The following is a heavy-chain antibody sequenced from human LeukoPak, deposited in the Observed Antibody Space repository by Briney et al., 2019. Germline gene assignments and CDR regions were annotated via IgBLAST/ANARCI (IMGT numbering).Heavy chain of an antibody. V-gene: IGHV5-51*01. CDR1: GSSFTNYW. J-gene: IGHJ4*02. CDR2: IYPGDSDT. Sequence: GESLKTSCKGSGSSFTNYWIAWVRQMPGKGLEWMGIIYPGDSDTRYSPSFQGQVTISAVKSISTAYLQWNSLKASDTAMYYCARRHKRGAYSYGVDYWGQGTLVTVSS. CDR3: ARRHKRGAYSYGVDY. D-gene: IGHD5-18*01.